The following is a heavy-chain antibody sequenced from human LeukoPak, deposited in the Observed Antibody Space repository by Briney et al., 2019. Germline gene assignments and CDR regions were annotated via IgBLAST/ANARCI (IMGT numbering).Heavy chain of an antibody. CDR1: GYTFTSYG. Sequence: GASVKVSCKASGYTFTSYGISWVRQAPGQGLEWMGWISAYNGNTNYAQKLQGRVTMTTDTSTSTAYMELRSLRSDDTAVYYCAREFGRIAVAGTSEYYFDYWGQGTLVTVSS. J-gene: IGHJ4*02. D-gene: IGHD6-19*01. V-gene: IGHV1-18*01. CDR2: ISAYNGNT. CDR3: AREFGRIAVAGTSEYYFDY.